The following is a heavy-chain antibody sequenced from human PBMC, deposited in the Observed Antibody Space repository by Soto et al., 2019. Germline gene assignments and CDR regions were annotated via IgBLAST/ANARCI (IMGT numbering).Heavy chain of an antibody. D-gene: IGHD4-17*01. CDR2: ISYDGSNK. Sequence: QVQLVESGGGVVQPGRSLRLSCAASGFTFSSYAMHWVRQAPGKGLGWVAVISYDGSNKYYADSVKGRFTISRDNSKNTLYLQMNSLRAEDTAVYYCARDRSPTTVWNWFDPWGQGTLVTVSS. V-gene: IGHV3-30-3*01. CDR3: ARDRSPTTVWNWFDP. CDR1: GFTFSSYA. J-gene: IGHJ5*02.